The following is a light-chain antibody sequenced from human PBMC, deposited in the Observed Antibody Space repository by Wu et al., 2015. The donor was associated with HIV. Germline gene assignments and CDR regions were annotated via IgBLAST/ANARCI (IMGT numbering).Light chain of an antibody. CDR1: QSLSSW. J-gene: IGKJ1*01. V-gene: IGKV1-5*03. CDR2: KAS. Sequence: DIQMTQSPSTLSASVGDRVTITCRASQSLSSWLAWYQQKPGKAPKLLIYKASSLESGVPSRFSGSGSGTEFTLTISGLQPDDFATYYCQQYKSNSQTFGQGTKVEIK. CDR3: QQYKSNSQT.